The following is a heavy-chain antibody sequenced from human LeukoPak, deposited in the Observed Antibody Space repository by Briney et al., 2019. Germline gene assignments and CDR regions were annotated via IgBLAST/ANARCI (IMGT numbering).Heavy chain of an antibody. CDR2: MNPNSGNT. CDR1: GYTFTSYD. D-gene: IGHD3-10*01. Sequence: ASVKVSCKASGYTFTSYDINWVRQATGQGLEWMGWMNPNSGNTGYAQKFQGRVTMTRNTSISTAYMELSSLRAEDTAVYYCARFSMVRGVIITPPWKWGQGTLVTVSS. CDR3: ARFSMVRGVIITPPWK. J-gene: IGHJ4*02. V-gene: IGHV1-8*01.